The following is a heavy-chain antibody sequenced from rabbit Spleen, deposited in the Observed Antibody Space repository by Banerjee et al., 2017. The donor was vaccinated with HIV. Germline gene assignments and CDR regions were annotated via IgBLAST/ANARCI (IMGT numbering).Heavy chain of an antibody. CDR1: GFSFSSSDY. V-gene: IGHV1S40*01. D-gene: IGHD7-1*01. J-gene: IGHJ6*01. CDR3: ARDTGTSFSSYGMDL. Sequence: QSLEESWGDLVKPGASLTLTCTASGFSFSSSDYICWVRQAPGKGLEWISCIAGSSRGFTYSATWAKGRFTISKTSSTTVTLQMTSLTVADTATYFCARDTGTSFSSYGMDLWGQGTLVTVS. CDR2: IAGSSRGFT.